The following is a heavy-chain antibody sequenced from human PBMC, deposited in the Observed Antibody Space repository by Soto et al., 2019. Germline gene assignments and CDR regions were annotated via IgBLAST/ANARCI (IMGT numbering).Heavy chain of an antibody. Sequence: GGSLRLSCAASGFTFSDYYMSWIRQAPGKGLEWVSYISSSGSTIYYADSVKGRFTISRDNAKNSLYLQMNSLRAEDTAVYYCARDSLAVAPWDYGMDVWGQGPTVTLSS. D-gene: IGHD6-19*01. J-gene: IGHJ6*02. V-gene: IGHV3-11*01. CDR2: ISSSGSTI. CDR1: GFTFSDYY. CDR3: ARDSLAVAPWDYGMDV.